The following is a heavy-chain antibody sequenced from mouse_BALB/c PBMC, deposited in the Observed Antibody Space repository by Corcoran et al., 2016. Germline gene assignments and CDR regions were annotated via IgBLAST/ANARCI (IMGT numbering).Heavy chain of an antibody. CDR1: GYTFTSYV. CDR2: INPYNDGI. J-gene: IGHJ4*01. CDR3: ASAGDGYYGAMDY. D-gene: IGHD2-3*01. V-gene: IGHV1S136*01. Sequence: EVQLQQTGPDLVKPGASVKMSCKASGYTFTSYVMHWVKQKPGQGLEWIGKINPYNDGIKYNEKFKGKATLTSDKSSSTAYMELSSLTSEDSAVYYCASAGDGYYGAMDYWGQGTSVTVSS.